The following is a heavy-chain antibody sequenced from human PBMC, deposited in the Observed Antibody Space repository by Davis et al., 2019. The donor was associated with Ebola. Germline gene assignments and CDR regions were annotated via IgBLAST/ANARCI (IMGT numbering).Heavy chain of an antibody. CDR2: ISGSGGST. V-gene: IGHV3-23*01. D-gene: IGHD4-23*01. CDR1: GFTFSSYW. CDR3: ANLDYGDNSGFDY. Sequence: PGGSLRLSCAASGFTFSSYWMSWVRQAPGKGLEWVSAISGSGGSTYYADSVKGRFTISRDNSKNTLYLQMNSLRAEDTAVYYCANLDYGDNSGFDYWGQGTLVTVSS. J-gene: IGHJ4*02.